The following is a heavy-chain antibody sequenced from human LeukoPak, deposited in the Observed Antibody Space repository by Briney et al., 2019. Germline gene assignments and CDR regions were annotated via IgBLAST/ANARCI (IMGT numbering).Heavy chain of an antibody. V-gene: IGHV4-39*01. J-gene: IGHJ4*02. CDR2: IYYSGST. CDR3: ARHTWQWLPFDD. D-gene: IGHD5-12*01. CDR1: GGSISSSSYY. Sequence: SETLSLTCTVSGGSISSSSYYWGWIRQPPGKGLEWIGSIYYSGSTYYNPSLKSRVTISVDTSKNQFSLRLSSVTAVDTAVYYCARHTWQWLPFDDCGQGTQVTISS.